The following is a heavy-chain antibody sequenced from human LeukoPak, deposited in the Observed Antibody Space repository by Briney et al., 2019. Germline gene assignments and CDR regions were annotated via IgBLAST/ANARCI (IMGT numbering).Heavy chain of an antibody. CDR2: IRSKAYGETA. J-gene: IGHJ4*02. CDR1: GFTFSDFW. CDR3: TRDRGAYNLYDY. D-gene: IGHD1-1*01. V-gene: IGHV3-49*03. Sequence: GGSLRLSCAASGFTFSDFWMSWIRQAPGKGLEWVGFIRSKAYGETADYAASVKGRFTISRDDSKAIAYLQMNSLKTEDTAVYHCTRDRGAYNLYDYWGQGTLVTVSS.